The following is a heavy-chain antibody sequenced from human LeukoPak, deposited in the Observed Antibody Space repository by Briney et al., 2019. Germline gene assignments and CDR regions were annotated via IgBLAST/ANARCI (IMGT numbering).Heavy chain of an antibody. CDR2: INSDGSST. D-gene: IGHD4-17*01. Sequence: PGGSLRLSCAASGFTFSSYGMSWVRQAPGKGLVWVSRINSDGSSTIYADSVKGRFTISRDNAKNTLYLQMNSLRAEDMALYYCEKAGHATGYYFDYWGQGTLVTVSS. CDR3: EKAGHATGYYFDY. CDR1: GFTFSSYG. J-gene: IGHJ4*02. V-gene: IGHV3-74*01.